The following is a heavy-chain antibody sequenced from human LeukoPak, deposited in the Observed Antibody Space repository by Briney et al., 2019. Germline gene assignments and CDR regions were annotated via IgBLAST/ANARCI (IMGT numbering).Heavy chain of an antibody. CDR1: GYSFTSYW. Sequence: GESLKISRKGSGYSFTSYWIGWVRQMPGKGLEWMGIIYPGDSDTRYSPSFQGQVTISADKSISTAYLQWSSLKASDTAMYYCARQSIGYDSSGYYFDYWGQGTLVTVSS. CDR2: IYPGDSDT. V-gene: IGHV5-51*01. CDR3: ARQSIGYDSSGYYFDY. D-gene: IGHD3-22*01. J-gene: IGHJ4*02.